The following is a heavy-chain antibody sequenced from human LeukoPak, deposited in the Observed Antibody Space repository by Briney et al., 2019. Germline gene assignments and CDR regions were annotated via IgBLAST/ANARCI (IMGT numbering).Heavy chain of an antibody. V-gene: IGHV3-11*05. D-gene: IGHD3/OR15-3a*01. Sequence: GGSLRLSCAASGFTFSDYYMSWIRQAPGKGLEWVSYISSSSSYTNYADSVKGRFTISRDNSKNTLFLQLTSLRVEDTAVYYCAKVATWTYFDSWGQGTLVTVSS. CDR3: AKVATWTYFDS. CDR2: ISSSSSYT. J-gene: IGHJ4*02. CDR1: GFTFSDYY.